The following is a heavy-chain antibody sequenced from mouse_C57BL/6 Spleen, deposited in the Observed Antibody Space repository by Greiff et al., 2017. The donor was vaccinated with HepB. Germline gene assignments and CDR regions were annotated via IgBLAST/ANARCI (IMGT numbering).Heavy chain of an antibody. CDR2: ISSGGSYT. Sequence: DVKLVESGGDLVKPGGSLKLSCAASGFTFSSYGMSWVRQTPDKRLEWVATISSGGSYTYYPDSVKGRFTISRDNAKNTLYLQMSSLKSEDTAMYYCARHDYGSSRGYWYFDVWGTGTTVTVSS. CDR1: GFTFSSYG. CDR3: ARHDYGSSRGYWYFDV. D-gene: IGHD1-1*01. J-gene: IGHJ1*03. V-gene: IGHV5-6*02.